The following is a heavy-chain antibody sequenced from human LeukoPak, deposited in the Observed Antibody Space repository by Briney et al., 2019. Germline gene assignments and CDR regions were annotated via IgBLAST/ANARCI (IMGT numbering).Heavy chain of an antibody. CDR1: GFTFSSYG. CDR3: ATNSVEP. Sequence: GGSLRLSCAASGFTFSSYGMHWVRQAPGKGLEWVAVIWYDGSNKYYADSVKGRFTISRDNSKNTLYLQMNSLRAEDTAVYYYATNSVEPWGQGTLVTVSP. CDR2: IWYDGSNK. V-gene: IGHV3-33*01. J-gene: IGHJ5*02. D-gene: IGHD5-24*01.